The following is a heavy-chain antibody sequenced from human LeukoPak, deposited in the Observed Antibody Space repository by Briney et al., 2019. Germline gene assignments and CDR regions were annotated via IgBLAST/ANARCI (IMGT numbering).Heavy chain of an antibody. D-gene: IGHD6-13*01. J-gene: IGHJ4*02. V-gene: IGHV4-59*12. CDR2: IYYSGST. Sequence: SETLSLTCIVSGGSISSYYWSWIRQPPGKGLEWIGYIYYSGSTNYNPSLKSRVTISVDTSKNQFSLKLSSVTAAGTAVYYCAREQVSSWIDYWGQGTLVTVSS. CDR1: GGSISSYY. CDR3: AREQVSSWIDY.